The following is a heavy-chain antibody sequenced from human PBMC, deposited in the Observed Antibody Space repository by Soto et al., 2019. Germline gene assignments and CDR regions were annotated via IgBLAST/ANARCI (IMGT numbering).Heavy chain of an antibody. CDR1: GFTFSSYA. J-gene: IGHJ3*02. V-gene: IGHV3-23*01. CDR3: AIDIVVVPADLAPQSSLLRRKKKAFDI. D-gene: IGHD2-2*01. CDR2: ISGSGGST. Sequence: GGSLRLSCAASGFTFSSYAMSWVRQAPGKGLEWVSAISGSGGSTYYADSVKGRFTISRDNSKNTLYLQMNSLRAEDTAVYYCAIDIVVVPADLAPQSSLLRRKKKAFDIWGQGTMVTVSS.